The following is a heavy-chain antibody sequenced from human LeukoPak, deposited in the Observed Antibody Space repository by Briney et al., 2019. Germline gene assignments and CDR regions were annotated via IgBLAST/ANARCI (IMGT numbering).Heavy chain of an antibody. CDR3: ARARGQWLADAFDI. CDR2: ISYDGSNK. Sequence: GGSLRLSCAASGFTFSNYAMHWVRQAPGKGLEWVAVISYDGSNKYYADSVKGRFTISRDNSKNTLYLQMNSLRAEDTAVYYCARARGQWLADAFDIWGQGTMVTVSS. D-gene: IGHD6-19*01. CDR1: GFTFSNYA. V-gene: IGHV3-30-3*01. J-gene: IGHJ3*02.